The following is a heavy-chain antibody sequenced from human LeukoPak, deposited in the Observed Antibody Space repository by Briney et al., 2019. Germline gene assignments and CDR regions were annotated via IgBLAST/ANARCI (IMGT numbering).Heavy chain of an antibody. CDR2: INHSGSH. D-gene: IGHD3-16*01. J-gene: IGHJ6*03. V-gene: IGHV4-34*01. Sequence: SETLSLTCAVSGGSFSDDYWNWIRQPPGKGLEWLGEINHSGSHEFNPSLKSRLTMSVDTSKNEFSLQLTSVTAADTAVYYCARGGGDYYMDVWDKGTTVTVSS. CDR1: GGSFSDDY. CDR3: ARGGGDYYMDV.